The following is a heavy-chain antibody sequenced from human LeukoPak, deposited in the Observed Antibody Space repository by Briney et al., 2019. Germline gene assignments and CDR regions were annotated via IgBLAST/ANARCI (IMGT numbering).Heavy chain of an antibody. J-gene: IGHJ4*02. CDR3: ARVRIGGSGWYWGGLARETIDY. D-gene: IGHD6-19*01. Sequence: SETLSLTCTVSGGSISSYYWSWIRQPPGKGLEWIGSMYQSGSTYYNPSLKSRVTISVDTSKNQFSLKLSSVTAADTAVYYCARVRIGGSGWYWGGLARETIDYWGQGTLVTVSS. CDR2: MYQSGST. V-gene: IGHV4-59*12. CDR1: GGSISSYY.